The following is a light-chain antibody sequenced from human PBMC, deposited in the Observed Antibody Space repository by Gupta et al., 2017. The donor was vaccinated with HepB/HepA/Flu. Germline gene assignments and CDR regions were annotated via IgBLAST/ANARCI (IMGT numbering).Light chain of an antibody. CDR2: DGS. CDR1: QDISNY. V-gene: IGKV1-33*01. Sequence: DIPVTQSPSCLSASVGDRVTITCQASQDISNYLNWYQQTPGKAPKLLIYDGSNLETGVPSRFSGRGSGTDFTLTISSLQPEDIATYYCQQYDNFPLTFGPGTKVDIK. CDR3: QQYDNFPLT. J-gene: IGKJ3*01.